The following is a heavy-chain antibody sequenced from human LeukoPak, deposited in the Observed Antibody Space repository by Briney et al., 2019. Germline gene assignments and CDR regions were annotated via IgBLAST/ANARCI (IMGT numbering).Heavy chain of an antibody. D-gene: IGHD1-26*01. J-gene: IGHJ4*02. CDR3: ARHASGSYYVEVYYFDY. Sequence: PSETLSLTCTVSGGSISSSSYYWGWIRQPPGKGLEWIGSIYYSGSTYYNPSLKSRVTISVDTSKNQFSLKLSSVTAADTAVYYCARHASGSYYVEVYYFDYWGQGTLVTVSS. CDR2: IYYSGST. V-gene: IGHV4-39*01. CDR1: GGSISSSSYY.